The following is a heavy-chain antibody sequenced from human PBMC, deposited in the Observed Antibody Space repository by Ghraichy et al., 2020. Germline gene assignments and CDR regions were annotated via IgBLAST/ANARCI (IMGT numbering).Heavy chain of an antibody. CDR2: IYYSGST. D-gene: IGHD3-16*01. Sequence: SETLSLTCTVSGGSISSSSYYWGWIRQPPGKGLEWIGSIYYSGSTYYNPSLKSRVTISVDTSKNQFSLKLSSVTAADTAVYYCARHAAPLGVESVQAAFDIWGQGTMVTVSS. V-gene: IGHV4-39*01. J-gene: IGHJ3*02. CDR3: ARHAAPLGVESVQAAFDI. CDR1: GGSISSSSYY.